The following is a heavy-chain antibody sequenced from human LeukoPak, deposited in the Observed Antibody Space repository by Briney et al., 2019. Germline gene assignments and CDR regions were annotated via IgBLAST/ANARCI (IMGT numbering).Heavy chain of an antibody. J-gene: IGHJ6*04. Sequence: GGSLRLSCAAPGFTFSSYEMNWVRQAPGKGLEWVSYISSSGSTIYYADSVKGRFTISRDNAKNSLYLRMNSLRAEDTAVYYCAELGITMIGGVWGKGTTVTISS. D-gene: IGHD3-10*02. CDR2: ISSSGSTI. V-gene: IGHV3-48*03. CDR3: AELGITMIGGV. CDR1: GFTFSSYE.